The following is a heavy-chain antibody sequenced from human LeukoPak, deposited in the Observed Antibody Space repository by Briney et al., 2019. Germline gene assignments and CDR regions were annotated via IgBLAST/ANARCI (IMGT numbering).Heavy chain of an antibody. CDR3: ARFIVVVPAAMYYFDY. Sequence: SETLSLTCTVSGGSISSHYWSWIRQPPGKGLEWIGEINHSGSTNYNPSLKSRVTISVDTSKNQFSLKLSSVTAADTAVYYCARFIVVVPAAMYYFDYWGQGTLVTVSS. CDR1: GGSISSHY. J-gene: IGHJ4*02. D-gene: IGHD2-2*01. CDR2: INHSGST. V-gene: IGHV4-34*01.